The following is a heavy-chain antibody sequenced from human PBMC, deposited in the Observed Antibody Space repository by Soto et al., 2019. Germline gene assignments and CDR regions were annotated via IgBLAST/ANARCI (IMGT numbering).Heavy chain of an antibody. CDR1: GGSIRSYY. D-gene: IGHD2-2*02. Sequence: QVQLQESGPGLVKPSETLSLTCTVSGGSIRSYYWSWIRQPPGKGLEWIGYIYYSGSTNYNPSLKSRVTISVDTSKNQFSLKLSSVTAADTAVYYCARAMVTPAILDYWGQGTLVTVSS. J-gene: IGHJ4*02. CDR3: ARAMVTPAILDY. CDR2: IYYSGST. V-gene: IGHV4-59*01.